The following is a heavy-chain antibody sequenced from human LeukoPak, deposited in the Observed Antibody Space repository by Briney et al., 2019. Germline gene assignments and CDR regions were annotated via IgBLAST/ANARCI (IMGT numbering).Heavy chain of an antibody. CDR3: AIDRLWFGELLRDWFDP. CDR1: GFTFSSYA. V-gene: IGHV3-23*01. J-gene: IGHJ5*02. CDR2: ISGSGGST. Sequence: GGSLRLSCAASGFTFSSYAMSWVRQAPGKGLEWVSAISGSGGSTYYADSVKGRFTISRDNSKTTLYLQMNSLRAEDTAVYYCAIDRLWFGELLRDWFDPWGQGTLVTVSS. D-gene: IGHD3-10*01.